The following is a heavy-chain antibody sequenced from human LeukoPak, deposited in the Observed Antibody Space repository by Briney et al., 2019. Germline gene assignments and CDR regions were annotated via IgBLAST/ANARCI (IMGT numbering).Heavy chain of an antibody. CDR1: GGSFSGYY. J-gene: IGHJ5*02. CDR2: ISSSGSTI. D-gene: IGHD6-13*01. V-gene: IGHV3-11*01. Sequence: GTLSLTCAVYGGSFSGYYWSWIRQAPGKGLEWVSYISSSGSTIYYADSVKGRFTISRDNAKNSLYLQMNSLRAEDTAVYYCAKACSSSGDWFDPWGQGTLVTVSS. CDR3: AKACSSSGDWFDP.